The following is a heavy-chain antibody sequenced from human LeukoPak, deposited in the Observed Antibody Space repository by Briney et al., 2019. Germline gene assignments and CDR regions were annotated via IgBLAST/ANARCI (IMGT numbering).Heavy chain of an antibody. CDR3: ARDLYRVYKGDYFDY. CDR1: GFTFSNYW. J-gene: IGHJ4*02. V-gene: IGHV3-74*01. D-gene: IGHD5/OR15-5a*01. Sequence: GGSLRLSCAASGFTFSNYWMHWVRQAPGKGLVWVARVNGDGSSTNYADSVKGRFTISRDNAKKTLFLQMNSLRAEDTAVYYCARDLYRVYKGDYFDYWGQGTLVTVSS. CDR2: VNGDGSST.